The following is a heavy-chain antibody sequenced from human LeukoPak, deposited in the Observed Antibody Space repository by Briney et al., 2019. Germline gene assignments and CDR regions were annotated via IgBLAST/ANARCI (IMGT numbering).Heavy chain of an antibody. CDR1: GGSISSYY. J-gene: IGHJ4*02. Sequence: PSETLSLTCTVSGGSISSYYWSWIRRPAGKGLEWSGRIYTSGSTNYNPSLKSRVTISVDKSKNQFSLKLSSVTAADTAVYYCARGQTSSWYPFDYWGQGTLVTVSS. CDR2: IYTSGST. CDR3: ARGQTSSWYPFDY. D-gene: IGHD6-13*01. V-gene: IGHV4-4*07.